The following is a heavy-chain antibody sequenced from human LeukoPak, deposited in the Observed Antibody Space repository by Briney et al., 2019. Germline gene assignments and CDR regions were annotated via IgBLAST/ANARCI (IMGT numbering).Heavy chain of an antibody. J-gene: IGHJ4*02. CDR1: GYSFTNYW. Sequence: GESLKISCKGSGYSFTNYWIVWVRQKPGEGLEWMGIIYPGDSDTRYSPSFQGQVTISADKSISTAYLQWSSLQASDSAMYYCARHLSDITSCPNYWGPGTLITVAS. CDR2: IYPGDSDT. V-gene: IGHV5-51*01. CDR3: ARHLSDITSCPNY. D-gene: IGHD2-2*01.